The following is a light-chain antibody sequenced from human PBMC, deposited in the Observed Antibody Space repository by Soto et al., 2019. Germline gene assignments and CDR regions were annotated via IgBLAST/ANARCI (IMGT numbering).Light chain of an antibody. CDR1: QSINNW. J-gene: IGKJ1*01. V-gene: IGKV1-5*03. CDR3: QQYESFPRT. Sequence: DIQMTQSPSTLSASVGDRVTITCRASQSINNWLAWYQQKPGKAPKLCIFKASTLESGVPPRFSGSGSGTGFTLSISSLQPDDFATDFCQQYESFPRTFGQGTNVEIK. CDR2: KAS.